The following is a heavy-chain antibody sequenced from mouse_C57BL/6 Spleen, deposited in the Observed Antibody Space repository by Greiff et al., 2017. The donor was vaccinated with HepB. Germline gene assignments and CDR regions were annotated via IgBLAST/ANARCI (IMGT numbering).Heavy chain of an antibody. CDR2: INYDGSST. D-gene: IGHD2-4*01. CDR1: GFTFSDYY. V-gene: IGHV5-16*01. J-gene: IGHJ3*01. Sequence: DVMLVESEGGLVQPGSSMKLSCTASGFTFSDYYMAWVRQVPEKGLEWVANINYDGSSTYYLDSLKSRFIISRDNAKNILYLQMSSLKSEDTATYYCARASHYYYDYDVGFAYWGQGTLVTVSA. CDR3: ARASHYYYDYDVGFAY.